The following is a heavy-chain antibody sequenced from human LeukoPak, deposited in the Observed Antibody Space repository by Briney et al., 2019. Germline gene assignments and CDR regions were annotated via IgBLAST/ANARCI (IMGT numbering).Heavy chain of an antibody. J-gene: IGHJ5*02. CDR3: ARGSGIVVVPAAIYWFDP. D-gene: IGHD2-2*01. Sequence: ASVKVSCKASGYTFTSYDINWVRQATGQGLEWMGWMNPNSGNTGYAQKFQGRVTMTRNTSISTAYMELRSLRSDDTAVYYCARGSGIVVVPAAIYWFDPWGQGTLVTVSS. V-gene: IGHV1-8*01. CDR1: GYTFTSYD. CDR2: MNPNSGNT.